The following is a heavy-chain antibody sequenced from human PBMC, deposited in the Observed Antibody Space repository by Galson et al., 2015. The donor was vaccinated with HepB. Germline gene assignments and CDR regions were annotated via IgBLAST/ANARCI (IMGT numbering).Heavy chain of an antibody. CDR3: ARWSAVGATFEATTSYYFDY. CDR1: GGTFSSYA. D-gene: IGHD1-26*01. V-gene: IGHV1-69*06. Sequence: SVKVSCKASGGTFSSYAISWVRQAPGQGLEWMGGIIPIFGTANYAQKFQGRVTITADKSTSTAYMELSSLRSEDTAVYYCARWSAVGATFEATTSYYFDYWGQGTLVTVSS. CDR2: IIPIFGTA. J-gene: IGHJ4*02.